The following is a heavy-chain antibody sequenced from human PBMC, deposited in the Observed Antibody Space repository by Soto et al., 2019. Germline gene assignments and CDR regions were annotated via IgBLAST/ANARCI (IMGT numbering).Heavy chain of an antibody. J-gene: IGHJ6*02. Sequence: GESLKISCKGSGYSFTSYWIGWVRQMPGKGLEWMGIIYPGDSDTRYSPSFQGQVTISADKSISTAYLQWSSLKASDTAMYYCARLGPKALMVYAYYGMDVWGQGTTVTVSS. CDR1: GYSFTSYW. D-gene: IGHD2-8*01. CDR2: IYPGDSDT. CDR3: ARLGPKALMVYAYYGMDV. V-gene: IGHV5-51*01.